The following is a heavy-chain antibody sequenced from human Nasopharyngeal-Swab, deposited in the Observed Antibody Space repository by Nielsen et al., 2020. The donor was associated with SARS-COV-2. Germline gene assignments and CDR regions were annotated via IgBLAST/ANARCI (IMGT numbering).Heavy chain of an antibody. CDR3: ARELGEYIDTVTGYSPFDP. CDR2: IDPKSGAT. V-gene: IGHV1-2*02. CDR1: GYTFTAYF. Sequence: ASVKVSCKTSGYTFTAYFIHWVRQAPGQGLEWMGWIDPKSGATDFAQKFQGRVTMTRDTSISTAYMELSRLRSDDTAVYYCARELGEYIDTVTGYSPFDPWGQGTLVTVSS. D-gene: IGHD3-9*01. J-gene: IGHJ5*02.